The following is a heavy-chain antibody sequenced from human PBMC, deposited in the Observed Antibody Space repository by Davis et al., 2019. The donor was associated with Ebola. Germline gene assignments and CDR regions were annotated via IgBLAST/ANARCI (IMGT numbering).Heavy chain of an antibody. CDR3: ARGSSHLRWYYFDY. J-gene: IGHJ4*02. Sequence: AASVKVSCKASGYTFTSYGISWVRQAPGQGLEWMGWISAYNGNTNYAQKSQGRVTITADKSTSTAYMELSSLRSEDTAVYYCARGSSHLRWYYFDYWGQGTLVTVSS. V-gene: IGHV1-18*01. CDR1: GYTFTSYG. CDR2: ISAYNGNT. D-gene: IGHD4-23*01.